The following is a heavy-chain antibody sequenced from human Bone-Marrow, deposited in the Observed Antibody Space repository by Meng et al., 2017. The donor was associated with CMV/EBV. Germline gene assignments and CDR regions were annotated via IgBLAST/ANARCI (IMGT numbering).Heavy chain of an antibody. CDR3: ARDLPYYGSGSRPPLDY. CDR1: GFTFSSHW. D-gene: IGHD3-10*01. J-gene: IGHJ4*02. Sequence: GVLKISCAGSGFTFSSHWMSWVRQAPGKGLEWVANINQDGSAQYYVESVKGRLTISRDNAKNSLYLQMNSLRVEDTAVYYCARDLPYYGSGSRPPLDYWGQGTLVTVSS. V-gene: IGHV3-7*01. CDR2: INQDGSAQ.